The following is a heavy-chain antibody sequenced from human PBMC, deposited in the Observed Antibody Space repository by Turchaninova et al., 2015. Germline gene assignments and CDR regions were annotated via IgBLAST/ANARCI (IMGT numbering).Heavy chain of an antibody. J-gene: IGHJ3*02. V-gene: IGHV3-13*04. CDR1: GLNVENYD. CDR2: IGTAGDT. CDR3: ARGTYCTITNCDAAALDI. D-gene: IGHD2-2*01. Sequence: GGGFVQPGGSLRLSCAASGLNVENYDMYWVRQVKGKGLEWVSAIGTAGDTYYSDSVEGRFTVSGENATNSLYLQMNNLRAGDTAVYYCARGTYCTITNCDAAALDIWGRGTIVTVSS.